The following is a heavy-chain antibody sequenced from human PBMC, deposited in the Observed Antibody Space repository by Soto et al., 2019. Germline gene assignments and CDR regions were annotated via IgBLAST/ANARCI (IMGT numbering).Heavy chain of an antibody. V-gene: IGHV4-30-2*01. CDR3: ARERLYYYGSGSSGGMDV. CDR1: GGSISSGGYS. Sequence: SETLSLTCAVSGGSISSGGYSWSWVRQPPGKGLEWIGYIYHSGSTYYNPSLKSRVTISVDRSKNQFFLRLRSVTAADTAVYYCARERLYYYGSGSSGGMDVWGQGTTVTVSS. CDR2: IYHSGST. D-gene: IGHD3-10*01. J-gene: IGHJ6*02.